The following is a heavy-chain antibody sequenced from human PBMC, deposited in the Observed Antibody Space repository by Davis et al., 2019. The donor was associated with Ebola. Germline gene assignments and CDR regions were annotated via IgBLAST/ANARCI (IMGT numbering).Heavy chain of an antibody. CDR1: GFSFGNYA. V-gene: IGHV3-23*01. CDR2: IRSPDGSI. D-gene: IGHD4-17*01. J-gene: IGHJ6*02. Sequence: GESLKISCAASGFSFGNYAMSWVRQAPGMGLEWVSTIRSPDGSIRYGDSVRGRFTISRDNSKSTLYLQMNSLRVDDTAVYYCAKANGYGDYIGYYGMDVWGQGTTVTVSS. CDR3: AKANGYGDYIGYYGMDV.